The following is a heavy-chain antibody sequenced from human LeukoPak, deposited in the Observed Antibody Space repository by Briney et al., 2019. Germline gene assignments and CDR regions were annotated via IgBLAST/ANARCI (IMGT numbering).Heavy chain of an antibody. CDR3: ARATTSGWYFDY. J-gene: IGHJ4*02. D-gene: IGHD6-19*01. CDR1: GAPISSYF. CDR2: IYYSGST. V-gene: IGHV4-59*01. Sequence: TSETLSLTCTVSGAPISSYFWSWIRQPPGKGRQCIGNIYYSGSTNYNPSLKSRVTISVDTSKNQFSLKLSSVTAADTAVYYCARATTSGWYFDYWGQGTLVTVSS.